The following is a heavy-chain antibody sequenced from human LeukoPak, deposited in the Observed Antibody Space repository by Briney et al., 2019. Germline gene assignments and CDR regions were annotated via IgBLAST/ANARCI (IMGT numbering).Heavy chain of an antibody. CDR1: GYTFTDYY. Sequence: ASVKVSCKASGYTFTDYYMHWVRQAPGQGLEWMGWINPNSGGTNYAQKFQGRVTMTRDTSISTAYMDLSSLGSDDTAVYYCARDWSSGWAPLDYWGQGTLVTVSS. J-gene: IGHJ4*02. CDR3: ARDWSSGWAPLDY. CDR2: INPNSGGT. D-gene: IGHD6-19*01. V-gene: IGHV1-2*02.